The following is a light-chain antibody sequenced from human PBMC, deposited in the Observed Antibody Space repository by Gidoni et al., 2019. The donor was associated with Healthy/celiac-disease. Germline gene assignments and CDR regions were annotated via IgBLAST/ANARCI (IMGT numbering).Light chain of an antibody. CDR2: EVA. CDR3: MQSIQLPLT. V-gene: IGKV2D-29*01. CDR1: QSLLHSDGKTD. Sequence: DIVMTQTPLSLSVTPGQPASISCTSSQSLLHSDGKTDLYAYLQKPGQPPQPLIYEVANRFSGVQDSSSGIGSGTDFTLKISRVEAEDVGVYYCMQSIQLPLTFGGGTKVEIK. J-gene: IGKJ4*01.